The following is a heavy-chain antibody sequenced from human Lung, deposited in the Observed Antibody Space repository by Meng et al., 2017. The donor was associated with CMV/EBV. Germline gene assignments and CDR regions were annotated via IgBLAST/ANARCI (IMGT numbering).Heavy chain of an antibody. Sequence: GGSXKISCAASGFTFSRYWMGWVRQVPGKGLEWVANIKQDGSEKYYVDSVKGRFTIARDNAKNSLYLQMNSLRADDTAVYYCVKGGTQDLDYWGQGTLVTVSS. V-gene: IGHV3-7*01. CDR3: VKGGTQDLDY. CDR1: GFTFSRYW. D-gene: IGHD1-26*01. CDR2: IKQDGSEK. J-gene: IGHJ4*02.